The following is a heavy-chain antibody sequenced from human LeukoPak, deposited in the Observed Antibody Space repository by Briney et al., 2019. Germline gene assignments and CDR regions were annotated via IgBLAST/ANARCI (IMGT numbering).Heavy chain of an antibody. Sequence: SVKVSCKASGGTFSSYAISWVRQAPGQGLEWMGGIIPIFGTTNYAQKFQDRVTITADKPTSTAYMALSSLRSEDTAVYYCARVVGLTGYSSSWYSGYYYYMDVWGKGTTVTVSS. CDR1: GGTFSSYA. D-gene: IGHD6-13*01. V-gene: IGHV1-69*06. CDR3: ARVVGLTGYSSSWYSGYYYYMDV. J-gene: IGHJ6*03. CDR2: IIPIFGTT.